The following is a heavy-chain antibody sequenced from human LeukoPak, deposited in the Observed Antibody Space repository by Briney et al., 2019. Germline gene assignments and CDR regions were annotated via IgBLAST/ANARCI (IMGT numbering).Heavy chain of an antibody. D-gene: IGHD3-10*01. Sequence: GASVKVSCKASGYTFTRYYMHWVRQAPGQGLEWMGIINPSGGSTSYAQKFQGRVTMTRDMSTSTVYMELSSLRSEDTAVYYCARVDYYGSKLNPGQNYYYYMDVWGKGTTVTISS. CDR2: INPSGGST. CDR3: ARVDYYGSKLNPGQNYYYYMDV. CDR1: GYTFTRYY. J-gene: IGHJ6*03. V-gene: IGHV1-46*01.